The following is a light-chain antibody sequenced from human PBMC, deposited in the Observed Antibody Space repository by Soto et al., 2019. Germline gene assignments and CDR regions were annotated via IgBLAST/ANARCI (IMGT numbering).Light chain of an antibody. CDR3: QKCGVAPFT. V-gene: IGKV1-27*01. CDR1: QGISNY. CDR2: AAS. J-gene: IGKJ4*01. Sequence: MTQSPSSLSASLGQRRPIICRASQGISNYLAWYQQKPGTVPKLLIYAASTLQSGVPSRFSGSGSGTDFTLTISSLQPEDVAIYYCQKCGVAPFTFGGGTKVDI.